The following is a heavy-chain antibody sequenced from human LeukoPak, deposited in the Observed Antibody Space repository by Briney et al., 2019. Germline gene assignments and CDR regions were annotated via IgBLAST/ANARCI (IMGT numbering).Heavy chain of an antibody. J-gene: IGHJ4*02. CDR3: AKGRYDYGFYYFDY. CDR2: ISWNSGSI. CDR1: GFTFDDYA. Sequence: PGGSLRLSCAASGFTFDDYAMHWVRHAPGKGLEWVSGISWNSGSIGYADSVKGRFTISRDNAKNSLYLQMNSLRAEDTALYYCAKGRYDYGFYYFDYWGQGTLVTVSS. D-gene: IGHD4-17*01. V-gene: IGHV3-9*01.